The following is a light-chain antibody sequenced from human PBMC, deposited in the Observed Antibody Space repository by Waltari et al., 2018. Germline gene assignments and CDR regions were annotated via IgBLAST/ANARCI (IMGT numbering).Light chain of an antibody. CDR2: DAS. CDR3: QKYVSLPAT. V-gene: IGKV3-20*01. J-gene: IGKJ1*01. Sequence: PSCRASQSVRRSLAWYQQKPGQAPRLLIYDASSRATGIPDRFSGSGSGTDFSLTISRLEPEDSAVYYCQKYVSLPATFGQGTKVEIK. CDR1: QSVRRS.